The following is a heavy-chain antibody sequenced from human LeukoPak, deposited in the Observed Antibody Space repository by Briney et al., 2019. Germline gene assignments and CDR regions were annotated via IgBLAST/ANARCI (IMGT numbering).Heavy chain of an antibody. V-gene: IGHV3-30*18. CDR3: VKDSCSGGSCYIFDY. D-gene: IGHD2-15*01. CDR1: GFTFSSYG. CDR2: ISYDGSNK. Sequence: PGRSLRLSCAASGFTFSSYGMHWVRQAPGKGLEWVAVISYDGSNKYYADSVKGRFTISRDNSKNTLYLQMNSLRAEDTAVYYCVKDSCSGGSCYIFDYWGQGTLVTVSS. J-gene: IGHJ4*02.